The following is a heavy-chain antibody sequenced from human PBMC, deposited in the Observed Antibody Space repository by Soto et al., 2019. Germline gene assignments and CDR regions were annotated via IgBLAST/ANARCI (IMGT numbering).Heavy chain of an antibody. V-gene: IGHV1-69*13. CDR2: IIPIFGTA. J-gene: IGHJ4*02. CDR3: ARAGEFRMTTGYYFDY. D-gene: IGHD4-17*01. CDR1: GGTFSSYA. Sequence: SVNVSFKASGGTFSSYAISWVRQAPGQGLEWMGGIIPIFGTANYAQKFQGRVTITADESTSTAYMELSSLRSEDTAVYYCARAGEFRMTTGYYFDYWGQGTLVTVSS.